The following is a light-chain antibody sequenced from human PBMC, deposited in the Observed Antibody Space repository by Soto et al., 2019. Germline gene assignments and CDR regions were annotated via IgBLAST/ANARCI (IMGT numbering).Light chain of an antibody. Sequence: EIVLTQSPGTLSLSPGERATLSCRASQSVRSSYLAWYQQTPGQTPRLLIYAASSRATGIPDRFSGSGSGTDFSLTISRLQSEDFAVYYCQQYNNWLTWTFGQGTKVDIK. J-gene: IGKJ1*01. CDR3: QQYNNWLTWT. V-gene: IGKV3-20*01. CDR2: AAS. CDR1: QSVRSSY.